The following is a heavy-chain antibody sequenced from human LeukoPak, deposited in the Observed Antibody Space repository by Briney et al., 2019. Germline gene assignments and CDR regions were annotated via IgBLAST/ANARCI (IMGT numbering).Heavy chain of an antibody. J-gene: IGHJ6*02. V-gene: IGHV4-61*08. CDR1: GGSISSSGYY. Sequence: SETLSLTCTVSGGSISSSGYYWSWIRQHPGKGLEWIGYIYYSGSTNYNPSLKSRVTISVDTSKNRFSLKLSSVTAADTAVYYCARDSLVTGTYYYYYGMDVWGQGTTVTVSS. D-gene: IGHD2-21*02. CDR2: IYYSGST. CDR3: ARDSLVTGTYYYYYGMDV.